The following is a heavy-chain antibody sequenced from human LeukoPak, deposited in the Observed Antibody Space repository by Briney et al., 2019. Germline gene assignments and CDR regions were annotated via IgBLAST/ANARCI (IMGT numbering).Heavy chain of an antibody. CDR2: IYYSGST. V-gene: IGHV4-59*01. J-gene: IGHJ4*02. CDR1: GGSISNYY. Sequence: SETLSLTCIVSGGSISNYYWSWIRQPPGKGLEWIGYIYYSGSTNYNPSLKSRVTISVDTSKSQFSLKLSSVTAADMAVYYCARGGTRPDYYFDYWGQGTLLTVSS. D-gene: IGHD2-2*01. CDR3: ARGGTRPDYYFDY.